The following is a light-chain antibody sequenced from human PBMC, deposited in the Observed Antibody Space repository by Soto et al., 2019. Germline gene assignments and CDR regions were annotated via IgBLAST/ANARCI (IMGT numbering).Light chain of an antibody. CDR1: QSVSSSY. CDR2: GAS. J-gene: IGKJ1*01. Sequence: EIVLTQSPGTLSLSPGERATLSCRASQSVSSSYLAWYQQKPGQAPRVVIYGASSRATGIPDRFSGSGSGTGFTLTISRLEPEDFAVYYCQQYDSSPWTFGQGTKVEIK. V-gene: IGKV3-20*01. CDR3: QQYDSSPWT.